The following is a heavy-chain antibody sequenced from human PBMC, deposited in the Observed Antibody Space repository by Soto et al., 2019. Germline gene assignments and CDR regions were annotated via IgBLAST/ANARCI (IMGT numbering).Heavy chain of an antibody. V-gene: IGHV3-23*01. Sequence: EVQLLESGGGLVQPGVSLRLSCAASGFTFSSYAMSWVRQAPGKGLEWVSAISGSGGSTYYADSVKGRFTISRDNSKNTVYLQMNSLRAEDTAVYYCAKGRVRGPATDYFDYWGQGTLVTVSS. CDR3: AKGRVRGPATDYFDY. J-gene: IGHJ4*02. CDR1: GFTFSSYA. CDR2: ISGSGGST. D-gene: IGHD3-10*02.